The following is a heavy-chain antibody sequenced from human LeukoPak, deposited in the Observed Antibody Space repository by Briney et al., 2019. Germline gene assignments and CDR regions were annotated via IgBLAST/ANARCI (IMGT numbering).Heavy chain of an antibody. D-gene: IGHD2-8*01. CDR1: GFTFSSYG. V-gene: IGHV3-33*06. J-gene: IGHJ5*02. CDR2: IWSDGSNK. CDR3: AKDYGLEDIVLMVYATTAWFDP. Sequence: GGSLRLSCAASGFTFSSYGMHWVRQTPGKGLEWVAVIWSDGSNKYYADSVKGRFTISRDNSKNTLYLQMNSLRAEDTAVYYCAKDYGLEDIVLMVYATTAWFDPWGQGTLVTVSS.